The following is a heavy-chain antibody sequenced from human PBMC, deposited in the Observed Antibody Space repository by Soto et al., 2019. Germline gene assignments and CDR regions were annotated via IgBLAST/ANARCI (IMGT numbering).Heavy chain of an antibody. CDR1: GFTFSSYS. D-gene: IGHD3-3*01. CDR3: ARIWSGYYRRLGAFDI. J-gene: IGHJ3*02. V-gene: IGHV3-48*02. CDR2: ISSSSSTI. Sequence: GGSLRLSCAASGFTFSSYSINWVRQAPGKGLEWVSYISSSSSTIYYADSVKGRFTISRDNAKNSLYLQMNSLRDEDTAVYYCARIWSGYYRRLGAFDIWGQGTMVTVSS.